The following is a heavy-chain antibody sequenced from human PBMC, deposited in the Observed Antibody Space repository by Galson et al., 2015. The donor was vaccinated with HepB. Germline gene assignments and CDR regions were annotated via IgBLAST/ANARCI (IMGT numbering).Heavy chain of an antibody. CDR2: ISSSSSYI. Sequence: SLRLSCAASGFTFSSYSMNWVRQAPGKGLEWVSSISSSSSYIYYADSVKGRFTISRDNAKNSLYLQMNSLRAEDTAVYYCARGNMVRGVSPIDYWGQGTLVTVSS. D-gene: IGHD3-10*01. CDR1: GFTFSSYS. V-gene: IGHV3-21*01. J-gene: IGHJ4*02. CDR3: ARGNMVRGVSPIDY.